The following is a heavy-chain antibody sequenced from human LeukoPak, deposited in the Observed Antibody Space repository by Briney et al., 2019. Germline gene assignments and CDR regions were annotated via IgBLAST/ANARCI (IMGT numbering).Heavy chain of an antibody. D-gene: IGHD3-22*01. V-gene: IGHV1-69*04. CDR3: AKTPGPRYYYDSSGI. CDR1: GYTFTSYA. CDR2: IIPILGIA. Sequence: GASVKVSCKASGYTFTSYAISWVRQAPGQGLEWMGRIIPILGIANYAQKFQGRVTITADKSTSTAYMELSSLRSEDTAVYYCAKTPGPRYYYDSSGIWGQGTLVTVSS. J-gene: IGHJ4*02.